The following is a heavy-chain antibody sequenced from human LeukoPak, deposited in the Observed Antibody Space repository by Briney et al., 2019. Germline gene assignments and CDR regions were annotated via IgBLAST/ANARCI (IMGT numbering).Heavy chain of an antibody. D-gene: IGHD6-13*01. V-gene: IGHV3-7*04. J-gene: IGHJ5*02. Sequence: PGGSLTLSCAASGFTFSTYWMTWVRQAPGKGLEWVANIKQDGSEKYYVDSVRGRFTISRDNAKNSLYLQMNSLRAEDTAVFYCARPYSSSWYGWFDPWGQGTLVTVSS. CDR3: ARPYSSSWYGWFDP. CDR1: GFTFSTYW. CDR2: IKQDGSEK.